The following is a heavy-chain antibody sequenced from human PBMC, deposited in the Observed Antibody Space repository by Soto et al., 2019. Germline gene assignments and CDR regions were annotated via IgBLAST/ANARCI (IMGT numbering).Heavy chain of an antibody. J-gene: IGHJ4*02. CDR3: ARHRRTTVAKFYFDY. CDR1: GGSINSYC. CDR2: IFDSGNT. V-gene: IGHV4-59*08. Sequence: SETLSLTCTVSGGSINSYCWSWIRQPPGKGLEWIAYIFDSGNTNYNPSLKSRVTMSVDTSKNQFSLKLTSVTAADTAVYYCARHRRTTVAKFYFDYWGQGALVTVSS. D-gene: IGHD4-4*01.